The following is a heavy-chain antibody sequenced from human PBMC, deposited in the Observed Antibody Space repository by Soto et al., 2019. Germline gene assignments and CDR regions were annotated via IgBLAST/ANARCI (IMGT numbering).Heavy chain of an antibody. J-gene: IGHJ4*02. CDR2: IHYSGST. CDR3: AAQDRVGYYAEY. CDR1: GDSVTISAYY. Sequence: QLQLQESGPGLVKPSETLSLTCTVSGDSVTISAYYWGWIRQPTGKVLEWIGSIHYSGSTYYNTSLKSRVTISGDTSKKQSSLTLTAVTAAYAAVYYCAAQDRVGYYAEYWGQGTLFTVAA. V-gene: IGHV4-39*01. D-gene: IGHD3-22*01.